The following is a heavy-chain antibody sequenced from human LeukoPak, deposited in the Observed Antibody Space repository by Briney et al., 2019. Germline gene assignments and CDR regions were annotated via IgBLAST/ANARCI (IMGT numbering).Heavy chain of an antibody. CDR1: GFTFNEHY. V-gene: IGHV3-72*01. CDR3: ARDHVGWFDP. J-gene: IGHJ5*02. Sequence: GGSLRLSCATSGFTFNEHYLGWVRQAPGKGLEWVGRTKNRANSYTTEYAASVKGRFTISRDDSKNSLRLQMNSLRAEDTAVYYCARDHVGWFDPWGQGTLVTVSS. CDR2: TKNRANSYTT.